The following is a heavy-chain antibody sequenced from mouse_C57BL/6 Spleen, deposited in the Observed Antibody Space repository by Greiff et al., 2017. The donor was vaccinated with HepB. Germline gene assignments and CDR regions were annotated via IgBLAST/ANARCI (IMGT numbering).Heavy chain of an antibody. Sequence: QVQLQQPGAELVMPGASVKLSCKASGYTFTSYWMHWVKQRPGQGLEWIGEIDPSDSYTNYNQKFKGKSTLTVDKSSSTAYMQLSSLTSEDSAVYYCARSITTVVGMDYWGQGTSVTVSS. CDR1: GYTFTSYW. CDR2: IDPSDSYT. CDR3: ARSITTVVGMDY. J-gene: IGHJ4*01. V-gene: IGHV1-69*01. D-gene: IGHD1-1*01.